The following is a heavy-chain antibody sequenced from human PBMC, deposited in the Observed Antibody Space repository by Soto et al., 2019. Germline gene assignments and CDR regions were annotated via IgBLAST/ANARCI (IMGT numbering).Heavy chain of an antibody. J-gene: IGHJ4*02. Sequence: SETLSLTCTVSDGSISTYFCNWIRQPAGKGLEWIGRIDNSGNTNYNPSLKSRVTMSADTSRNQFPLKLNSVTAADTAVYYCARVGQDFWSGPFDYWGQGALVTVSS. D-gene: IGHD3-3*01. CDR2: IDNSGNT. V-gene: IGHV4-4*07. CDR3: ARVGQDFWSGPFDY. CDR1: DGSISTYF.